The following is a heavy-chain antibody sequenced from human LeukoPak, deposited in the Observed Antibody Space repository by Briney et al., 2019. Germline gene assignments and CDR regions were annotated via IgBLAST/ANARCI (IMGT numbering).Heavy chain of an antibody. CDR1: GFTFSSYE. V-gene: IGHV3-48*03. D-gene: IGHD3-16*01. Sequence: GGSLRLSCAASGFTFSSYEVNWVGQAPGKGLGRVSYISSSCITIYYADSVKSRCTISRDNAKNSLYLQMNSLRAEDTAVYYCARDKITFGGVTINWFDPWGQGTLVTVSS. CDR2: ISSSCITI. J-gene: IGHJ5*02. CDR3: ARDKITFGGVTINWFDP.